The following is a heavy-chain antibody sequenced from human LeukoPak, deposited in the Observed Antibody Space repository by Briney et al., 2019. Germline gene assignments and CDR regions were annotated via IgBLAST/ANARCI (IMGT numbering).Heavy chain of an antibody. CDR2: IYYSGST. CDR1: GGSINSYY. Sequence: SETLSLTCTVSGGSINSYYWGWIRQPPGKGLEWIGSIYYSGSTYYNPSLKSRVTISVDTSKNQFSLKLSSVTAADTAVYYCARDDGDYAFDYWGQGTLVTVSS. V-gene: IGHV4-39*07. D-gene: IGHD4-17*01. CDR3: ARDDGDYAFDY. J-gene: IGHJ4*02.